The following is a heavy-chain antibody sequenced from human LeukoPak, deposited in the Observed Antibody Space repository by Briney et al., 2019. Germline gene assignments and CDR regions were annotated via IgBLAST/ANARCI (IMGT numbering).Heavy chain of an antibody. CDR3: AREGGFYRPLDY. V-gene: IGHV4-4*02. J-gene: IGHJ4*02. Sequence: SETLSLTCGVSGGSFSSTNWWTWIRRPPGKGLEWIGEFHLDGRTNFNPSLKSRLTTSVDLSENHVSLKLTSVTAADTAVYYCAREGGFYRPLDYSGQGTLVTVSS. CDR1: GGSFSSTNW. CDR2: FHLDGRT. D-gene: IGHD6-25*01.